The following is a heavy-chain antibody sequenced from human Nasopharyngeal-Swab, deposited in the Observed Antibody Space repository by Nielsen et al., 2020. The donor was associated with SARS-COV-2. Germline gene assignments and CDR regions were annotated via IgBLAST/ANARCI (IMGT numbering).Heavy chain of an antibody. D-gene: IGHD6-13*01. J-gene: IGHJ6*04. CDR2: INSDGSST. Sequence: GESLKISCAASGFTFSSYSMNWVRQAPRKGLVWVSRINSDGSSTSYADSVKGRFTISRDNAKNTLYLQMNSLRAEDTAVYYCARAWQQLADVWGKGTTVTVSS. CDR1: GFTFSSYS. CDR3: ARAWQQLADV. V-gene: IGHV3-74*01.